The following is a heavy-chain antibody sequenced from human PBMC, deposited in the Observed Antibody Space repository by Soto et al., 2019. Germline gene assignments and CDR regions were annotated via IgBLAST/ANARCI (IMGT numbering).Heavy chain of an antibody. CDR3: AGGDYYHSSGYYFYYYTMDV. CDR2: VYYGGST. Sequence: PAETXSLTCPAPGSSTSSTSYYWGWSRQPPGKGLEWIGNVYYGGSTYYNPSLKSPVTISVETSKSQFSLKLSSVTAADTAVYYCAGGDYYHSSGYYFYYYTMDVWGQGTTVTVSS. D-gene: IGHD3-22*01. CDR1: GSSTSSTSYY. V-gene: IGHV4-39*01. J-gene: IGHJ6*02.